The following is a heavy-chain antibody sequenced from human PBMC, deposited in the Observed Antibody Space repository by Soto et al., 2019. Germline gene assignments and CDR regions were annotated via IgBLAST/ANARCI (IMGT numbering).Heavy chain of an antibody. V-gene: IGHV4-59*01. Sequence: LCGGSISSYYWSWIRQPPGKGLEWIGYIYYSGSTNYNPSLKSRVTISVDTSKNQFSLKLSSVTAADTAVYYCARDLGIAASLWGQGTTVTVSS. CDR3: ARDLGIAASL. CDR2: IYYSGST. D-gene: IGHD6-13*01. J-gene: IGHJ6*02. CDR1: GGSISSYY.